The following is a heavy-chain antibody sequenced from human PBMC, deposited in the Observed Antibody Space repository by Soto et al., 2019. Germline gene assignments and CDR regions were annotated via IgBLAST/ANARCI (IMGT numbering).Heavy chain of an antibody. CDR3: ARRFTYGNFDYFDQ. D-gene: IGHD4-17*01. J-gene: IGHJ4*02. Sequence: GGSLRLSCASSGFTFSSYWMHWVRQAPGKGLVWVSRINSGGGTTTYADSVKGRFTNSRDNAKNTLYLQMNGLRTEDTAVYYCARRFTYGNFDYFDQWGQGTQVTVSS. CDR2: INSGGGTT. V-gene: IGHV3-74*01. CDR1: GFTFSSYW.